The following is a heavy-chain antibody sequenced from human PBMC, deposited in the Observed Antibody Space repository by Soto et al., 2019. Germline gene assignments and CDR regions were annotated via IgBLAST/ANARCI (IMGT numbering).Heavy chain of an antibody. CDR2: IYYSGST. CDR1: VGSISSYY. CDR3: ARDGGSITIFGVVTKDYYGMDV. D-gene: IGHD3-3*01. Sequence: SETLSLTGTVSVGSISSYYWSWIRQPPGKGLEWIGYIYYSGSTNYNPSLKSRVTISVDTSKDQFSLKLSSVTAADTAVYYCARDGGSITIFGVVTKDYYGMDVWVQGTTVTVSS. J-gene: IGHJ6*02. V-gene: IGHV4-59*01.